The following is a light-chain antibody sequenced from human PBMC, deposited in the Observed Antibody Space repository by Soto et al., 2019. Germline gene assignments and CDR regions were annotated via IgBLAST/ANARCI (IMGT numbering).Light chain of an antibody. J-gene: IGKJ3*01. Sequence: DIQMTQSPSTLSASVGDRVTITCRASQSISSWLAWYQQKPGKAPKLLIYKASSLESGVPPRFSGSGSGTEFTLTTSSLQPDDFATYYCQQHNSYPLTFGPGTKVDIK. V-gene: IGKV1-5*03. CDR2: KAS. CDR3: QQHNSYPLT. CDR1: QSISSW.